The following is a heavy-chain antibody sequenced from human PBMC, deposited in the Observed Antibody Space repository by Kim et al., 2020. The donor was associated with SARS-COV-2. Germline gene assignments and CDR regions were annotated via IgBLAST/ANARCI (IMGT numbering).Heavy chain of an antibody. D-gene: IGHD3-3*01. J-gene: IGHJ6*02. CDR1: GYTFTSYY. Sequence: ASVKVSCKASGYTFTSYYMHWVRQAPGQGLEWMGIINPSGGSTSYAQKFQGRVTMTRDTSTSTVYMELSSLRSEDTAVYYCARQFLEWLLYDYYYGMDVWGQGTTVTVSS. CDR2: INPSGGST. CDR3: ARQFLEWLLYDYYYGMDV. V-gene: IGHV1-46*01.